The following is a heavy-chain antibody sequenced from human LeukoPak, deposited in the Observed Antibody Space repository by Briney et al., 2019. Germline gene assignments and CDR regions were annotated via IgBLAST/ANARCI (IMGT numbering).Heavy chain of an antibody. V-gene: IGHV4-39*07. Sequence: SETLSLTCTVSGGSMSSSYFYWGWIRQPPGKGLEWIGNIYYSGSTYYNPSLKSRVTISGDTSKNQFSLRLRSVTTADTAVYYCARVYRTSWFDPWGQGTLVTVSS. D-gene: IGHD1-26*01. J-gene: IGHJ5*02. CDR2: IYYSGST. CDR1: GGSMSSSYFY. CDR3: ARVYRTSWFDP.